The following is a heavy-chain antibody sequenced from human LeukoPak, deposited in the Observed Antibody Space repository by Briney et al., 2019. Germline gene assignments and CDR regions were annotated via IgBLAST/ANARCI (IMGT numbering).Heavy chain of an antibody. CDR1: GFTFSSYW. J-gene: IGHJ6*03. D-gene: IGHD5-18*01. CDR3: ARAPRGYSYRPYYYYYYYMDV. CDR2: IKQDGSEK. Sequence: HSGGSLRLSCAASGFTFSSYWMSWVRQAPGKGLEWVANIKQDGSEKYYVDSVKGRFTISRDNAKNSLYLQMNSLRAEDTAVYYCARAPRGYSYRPYYYYYYYMDVWGKGTTVTVSS. V-gene: IGHV3-7*04.